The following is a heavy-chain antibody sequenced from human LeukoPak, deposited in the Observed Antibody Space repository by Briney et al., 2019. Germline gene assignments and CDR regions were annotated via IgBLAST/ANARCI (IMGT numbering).Heavy chain of an antibody. J-gene: IGHJ5*02. CDR1: GFTFSSYS. V-gene: IGHV3-48*01. Sequence: PGGSLRLSCAASGFTFSSYSMNGVRQAPGKGLEWVSYISSSSSTIYYADSVKGRFTISRDNAKNSLYLQMNSLRAEDTAVYYCARALRYFDWLSTSPEYNWFDPWGQGTLVTVSS. D-gene: IGHD3-9*01. CDR2: ISSSSSTI. CDR3: ARALRYFDWLSTSPEYNWFDP.